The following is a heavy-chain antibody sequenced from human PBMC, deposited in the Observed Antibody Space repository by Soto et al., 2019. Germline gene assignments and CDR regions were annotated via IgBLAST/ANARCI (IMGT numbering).Heavy chain of an antibody. J-gene: IGHJ5*02. D-gene: IGHD2-2*01. Sequence: SETLSLTCTVSGGSISSGGYYWSWIRQHAGKGLEWIGYIYYSGSTYYNPSLKSRVTISVDTSKNQFSLKLSSVTAADTAVYYCARSRFRSSTSSYNWFDPWGQGTLVTVS. V-gene: IGHV4-31*03. CDR2: IYYSGST. CDR1: GGSISSGGYY. CDR3: ARSRFRSSTSSYNWFDP.